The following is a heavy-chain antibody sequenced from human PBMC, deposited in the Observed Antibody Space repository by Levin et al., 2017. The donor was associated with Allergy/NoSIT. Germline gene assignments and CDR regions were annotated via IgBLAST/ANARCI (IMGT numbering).Heavy chain of an antibody. CDR1: GGSMNSYY. V-gene: IGHV4-59*13. J-gene: IGHJ5*02. CDR3: ARGANYDDSSGRFDP. Sequence: SSETLSLTCNVSGGSMNSYYWSWIRQSPGKGLEWIGYIFYSGSTNYNPALNSRVTISVDTSKNQFSLKLTSVTAADTAVYYCARGANYDDSSGRFDPWGQGILVTVSS. CDR2: IFYSGST. D-gene: IGHD3-22*01.